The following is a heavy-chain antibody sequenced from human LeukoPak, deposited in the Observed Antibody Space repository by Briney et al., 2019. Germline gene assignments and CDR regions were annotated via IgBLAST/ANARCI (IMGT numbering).Heavy chain of an antibody. CDR2: INPNSGDT. D-gene: IGHD5-18*01. CDR3: ARGRSVTEPDTTNLFDY. CDR1: GYTFTGYY. V-gene: IGHV1-2*02. J-gene: IGHJ4*02. Sequence: SVKVSCKASGYTFTGYYMHWVRQAPGPGFEWMGWINPNSGDTTYAQNFQARVTMTRDTSINTAYMELSRLRSDDTAVYYCARGRSVTEPDTTNLFDYWGQGALVTVSS.